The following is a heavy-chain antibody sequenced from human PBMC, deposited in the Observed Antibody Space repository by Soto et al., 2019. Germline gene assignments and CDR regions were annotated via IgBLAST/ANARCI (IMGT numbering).Heavy chain of an antibody. D-gene: IGHD6-19*01. Sequence: TSETLSLTCTVSGGSISSSSYYWGWIRQPPGKGLEWIGSIYYSGSTYYNPSLKSRVTISVDTSKNQFSLKLSSVTAADTAVYYCARTVRRVAGRTGFDYWGQGTLVTVSS. J-gene: IGHJ4*02. CDR3: ARTVRRVAGRTGFDY. CDR1: GGSISSSSYY. CDR2: IYYSGST. V-gene: IGHV4-39*01.